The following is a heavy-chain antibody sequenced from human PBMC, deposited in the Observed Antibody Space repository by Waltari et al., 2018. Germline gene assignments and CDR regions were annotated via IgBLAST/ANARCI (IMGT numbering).Heavy chain of an antibody. CDR3: AKESVGAYYFDY. CDR1: GFTFSSYG. D-gene: IGHD1-26*01. Sequence: QVQLVESGGGVVQPGRPLRLSCAASGFTFSSYGMHWVRQAPGKGLEWVAVISYDGSNKYYADAVKGRFTISRDNSKNTLYLQMNSLRAEDTAVYYCAKESVGAYYFDYWGQGTLVTVSS. J-gene: IGHJ4*02. CDR2: ISYDGSNK. V-gene: IGHV3-30*18.